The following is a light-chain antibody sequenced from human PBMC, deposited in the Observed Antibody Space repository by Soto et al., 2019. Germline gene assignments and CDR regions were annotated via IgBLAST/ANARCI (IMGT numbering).Light chain of an antibody. V-gene: IGLV2-8*01. Sequence: QSVLTQPPSASGSPGQSVTISCTGTSSDVGGYNYVSWYQQHPGKAPKLMIYEVSKRPSGVPDRFSGSKSGNTASLTVSGLQAEDEADYYCSSYTSSSILVFGTGTKVTVL. J-gene: IGLJ1*01. CDR1: SSDVGGYNY. CDR2: EVS. CDR3: SSYTSSSILV.